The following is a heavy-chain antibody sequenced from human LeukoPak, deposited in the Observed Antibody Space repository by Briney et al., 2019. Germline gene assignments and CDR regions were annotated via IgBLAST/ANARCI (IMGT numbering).Heavy chain of an antibody. D-gene: IGHD4-23*01. Sequence: GGSLRLSCAASGFTFSSSALSWVRQAPGKGLEWVSGISGKGDNTFYADSVRGRFTFTRDNSKNTVFLQMHSLRAEDTAVYYCAKLAFLDYGGNAVFEYWGHGTQVTVSS. CDR1: GFTFSSSA. CDR2: ISGKGDNT. CDR3: AKLAFLDYGGNAVFEY. V-gene: IGHV3-23*01. J-gene: IGHJ4*01.